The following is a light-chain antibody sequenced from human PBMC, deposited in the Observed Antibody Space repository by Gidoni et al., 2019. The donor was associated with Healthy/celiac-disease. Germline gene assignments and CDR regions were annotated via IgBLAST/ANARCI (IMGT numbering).Light chain of an antibody. CDR1: SSNLGNNY. Sequence: QSVLTQPPSVSSAPGPKVTISCSGSSSNLGNNYVSGYQQLTGTAPKLLIYDNNKRPSGMPDRFSGSKSGASATLGITGLQTGDEADYYCGTWDSSLSVVVFGGGTKLTVL. J-gene: IGLJ2*01. V-gene: IGLV1-51*01. CDR3: GTWDSSLSVVV. CDR2: DNN.